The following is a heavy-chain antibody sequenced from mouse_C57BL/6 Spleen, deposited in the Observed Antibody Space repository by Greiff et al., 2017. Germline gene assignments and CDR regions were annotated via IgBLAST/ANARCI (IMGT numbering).Heavy chain of an antibody. CDR2: INPNNGGT. CDR3: ARGLITTVVRYFDV. D-gene: IGHD1-1*01. J-gene: IGHJ1*03. Sequence: EVQLQQSGPELVKPGASVKIPCKASGYTFTDYNMDWVKQSHGKSLEWIGAINPNNGGTIYNQKFKGKATLTVDKSSSTAYMELRSLTSEDTAVYYCARGLITTVVRYFDVWGTGTTVTVSS. CDR1: GYTFTDYN. V-gene: IGHV1-18*01.